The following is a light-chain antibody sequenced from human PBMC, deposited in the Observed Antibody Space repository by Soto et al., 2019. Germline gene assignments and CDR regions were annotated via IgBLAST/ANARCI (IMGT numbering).Light chain of an antibody. CDR1: SSDVGGYNY. Sequence: QSALTQPASVSGSPGQSITISCTGASSDVGGYNYVSWCQQHPGRAPKLMLYEVSKRPSGVSNRFSGSKSGNTASLTISGLQADDEAEYYCAAWDDSLKGPAFGGGTEVTVL. CDR3: AAWDDSLKGPA. J-gene: IGLJ2*01. CDR2: EVS. V-gene: IGLV2-14*01.